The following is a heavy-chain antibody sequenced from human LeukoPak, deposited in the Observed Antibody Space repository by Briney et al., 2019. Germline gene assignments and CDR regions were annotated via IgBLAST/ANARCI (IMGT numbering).Heavy chain of an antibody. CDR2: ISGSGDNT. CDR3: AKASYYYDSSDRFDY. J-gene: IGHJ4*02. Sequence: GGSLRLSCAASGFTFSSYAMSWVRQAPGKGLEWVSAISGSGDNTYYADSMKGRFTISRDNSKNTLSLQMNSLRGEDTAVYYCAKASYYYDSSDRFDYWGRGTLVTVSS. D-gene: IGHD3-22*01. CDR1: GFTFSSYA. V-gene: IGHV3-23*01.